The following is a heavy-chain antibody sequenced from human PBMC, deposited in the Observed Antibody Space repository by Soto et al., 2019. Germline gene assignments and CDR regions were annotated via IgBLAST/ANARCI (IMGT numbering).Heavy chain of an antibody. D-gene: IGHD3-10*01. Sequence: EVQLLESGGGLVQPGESLTLSCAASGFTFNTYAMTWARRAPGKGLEWVSAISGSGAITYVADSVKGRFTISRDNSKDTLYLQMNSLRAEDTAIYYCAKGRGGAYYYYGLDVWGQGTTVTVSS. CDR3: AKGRGGAYYYYGLDV. V-gene: IGHV3-23*01. J-gene: IGHJ6*02. CDR1: GFTFNTYA. CDR2: ISGSGAIT.